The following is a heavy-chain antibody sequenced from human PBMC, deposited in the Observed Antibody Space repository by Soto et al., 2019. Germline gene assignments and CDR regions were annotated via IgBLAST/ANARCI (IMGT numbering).Heavy chain of an antibody. CDR1: GFSLSNVRMG. CDR2: IFSNDEK. D-gene: IGHD2-2*01. J-gene: IGHJ4*02. Sequence: QVTLKESGPVLVKPTETLTLTCTVSGFSLSNVRMGVSWIRQPPGKALEWLAHIFSNDEKSYSTSLKSRLTISKDTSKSQVVLTMTNMDPVDTATYYCARVARYCISTSCYYYFDYWGQGTLVTVSS. CDR3: ARVARYCISTSCYYYFDY. V-gene: IGHV2-26*01.